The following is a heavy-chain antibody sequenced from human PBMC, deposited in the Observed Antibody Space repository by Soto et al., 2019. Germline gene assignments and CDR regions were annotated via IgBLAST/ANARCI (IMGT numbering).Heavy chain of an antibody. CDR2: INPNTGDT. Sequence: QVQLVQSGAEVKKPGTSVKVSCKASKYTLTGYYVHWVRQAPGQGLEWMGCINPNTGDTKNAQKYQVRITMASDTSISTAYMELRRLRPDDTAVYYCARALARGVSNFDYWGQGTLVTVSS. D-gene: IGHD3-10*01. CDR1: KYTLTGYY. CDR3: ARALARGVSNFDY. V-gene: IGHV1-2*02. J-gene: IGHJ4*02.